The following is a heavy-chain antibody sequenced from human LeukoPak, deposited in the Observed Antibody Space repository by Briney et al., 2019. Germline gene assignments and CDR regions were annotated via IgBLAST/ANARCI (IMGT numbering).Heavy chain of an antibody. CDR2: INPNSGGT. CDR1: GYTFTGYY. D-gene: IGHD2-15*01. Sequence: ASVKVSCKAAGYTFTGYYMHWVRQAPGQGLEWMGWINPNSGGTNYAQKFQGRVTMTRDTSISTAYMELRRLRSDDTAVYYCARVLRFGGYSIDYWGQGTLVTVSS. J-gene: IGHJ4*02. CDR3: ARVLRFGGYSIDY. V-gene: IGHV1-2*02.